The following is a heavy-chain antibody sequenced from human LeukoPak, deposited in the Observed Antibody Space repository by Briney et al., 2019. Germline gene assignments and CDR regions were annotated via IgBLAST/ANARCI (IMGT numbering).Heavy chain of an antibody. J-gene: IGHJ4*02. D-gene: IGHD6-19*01. CDR2: INHSGST. V-gene: IGHV4-34*01. CDR1: GGSFSGYY. CDR3: ARGREAVAGTGVYFDY. Sequence: PSETLSLTCAVYGGSFSGYYWSWIRQPPGKGLEWIGVINHSGSTNYNPSLKSRVTISVDTSKNQFSLKLSSVTAADTAVYYCARGREAVAGTGVYFDYWGQGTLVTVSS.